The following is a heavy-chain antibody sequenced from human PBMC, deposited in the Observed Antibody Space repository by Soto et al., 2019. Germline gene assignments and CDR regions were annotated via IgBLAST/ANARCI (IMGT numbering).Heavy chain of an antibody. V-gene: IGHV4-34*12. CDR1: DGSFSGYY. Sequence: SEALSLTCAVYDGSFSGYYWSWIRQPPGKGLEWIGEIFHGGSTDYSPSLKSRVTISVDTSKNQFSLELSSVAAADTAVYYCARPHYESNTFYSFFDYWGQGTLVTVSS. J-gene: IGHJ4*02. CDR3: ARPHYESNTFYSFFDY. CDR2: IFHGGST. D-gene: IGHD3-22*01.